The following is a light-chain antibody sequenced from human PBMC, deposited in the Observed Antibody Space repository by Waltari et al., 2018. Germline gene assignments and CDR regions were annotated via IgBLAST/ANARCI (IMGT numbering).Light chain of an antibody. CDR3: RSDDTSLSCV. CDR2: ANK. V-gene: IGLV1-40*01. J-gene: IGLJ3*02. Sequence: HQVPGSAPKLLISANKNRPSGVPDLFSCSKADSSASLAITGLQGEDEADYYGRSDDTSLSCVFGGGTKVTVL.